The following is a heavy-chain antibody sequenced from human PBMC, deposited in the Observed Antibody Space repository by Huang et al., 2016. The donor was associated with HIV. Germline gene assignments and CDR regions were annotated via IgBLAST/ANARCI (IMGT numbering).Heavy chain of an antibody. CDR1: GYTLTELS. J-gene: IGHJ3*02. D-gene: IGHD2-21*01. CDR2: FAPEHGET. Sequence: QVQLVQSGAEVKKPGASVKVSCKVSGYTLTELSIHWLRQAPGKGIEWLGGFAPEHGETSYAQNFQGRVTMTEETSTDTAYMELNSLRAEDTAVYYCATGFDTYYDIWGQGTMVIASS. V-gene: IGHV1-24*01. CDR3: ATGFDTYYDI.